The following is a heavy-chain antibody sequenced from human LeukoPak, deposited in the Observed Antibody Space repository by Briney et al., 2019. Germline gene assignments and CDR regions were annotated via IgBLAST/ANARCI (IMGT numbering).Heavy chain of an antibody. D-gene: IGHD2-15*01. J-gene: IGHJ4*02. CDR3: AKGFGYCSGGSCYSADY. CDR1: GFTFTSFD. V-gene: IGHV3-30*02. Sequence: GGSLRLSCAASGFTFTSFDVQWVRQAPGKGLEWLASIRYDGSNKYYADSVKGRFTIPRDNSKNTLYLQMNGLRAEDTAVYYCAKGFGYCSGGSCYSADYWGQGTLVSVSS. CDR2: IRYDGSNK.